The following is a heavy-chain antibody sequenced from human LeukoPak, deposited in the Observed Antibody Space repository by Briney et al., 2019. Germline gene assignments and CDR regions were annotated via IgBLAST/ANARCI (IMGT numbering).Heavy chain of an antibody. CDR3: ARDARSSGY. CDR1: GFTFGDYA. CDR2: IKQDGSEK. V-gene: IGHV3-7*01. Sequence: GGSLRLSCTASGFTFGDYAVSWVRQAPGKGLEWVANIKQDGSEKYYVDSVKGRFTISRDNAKNSLYLQMNSLRAEDTAVYYCARDARSSGYWGQGTLVTVSS. J-gene: IGHJ4*02.